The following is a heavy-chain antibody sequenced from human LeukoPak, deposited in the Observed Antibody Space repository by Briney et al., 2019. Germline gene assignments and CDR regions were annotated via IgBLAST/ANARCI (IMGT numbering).Heavy chain of an antibody. J-gene: IGHJ3*02. D-gene: IGHD2-2*01. CDR1: GFTFSNSG. CDR3: AALQSYCSRTSCYGGDASHM. V-gene: IGHV3-30*02. CDR2: IRFDGSNK. Sequence: PGGSLRLSCVTSGFTFSNSGMHWVRQAQAPGLGWVAFIRFDGSNKYYADSLKGRFTISIDNSKNMVFLQMNSLRAEDTAVYYCAALQSYCSRTSCYGGDASHMWGQGTMVTVSS.